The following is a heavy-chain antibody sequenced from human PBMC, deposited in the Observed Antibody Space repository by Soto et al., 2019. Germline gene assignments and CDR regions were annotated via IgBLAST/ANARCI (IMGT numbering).Heavy chain of an antibody. Sequence: ASVKVSCKASGYTFTSYGISWVRQAPGQGLEWMGWISAYNGNTNYAQKLQGRVTMTTDTSTSTAYMELRSLRSDDTAVYYCARESIDLGRFSLEGEGAPEDYWGQGTLVPVSS. J-gene: IGHJ4*02. CDR2: ISAYNGNT. CDR3: ARESIDLGRFSLEGEGAPEDY. V-gene: IGHV1-18*01. CDR1: GYTFTSYG. D-gene: IGHD3-3*01.